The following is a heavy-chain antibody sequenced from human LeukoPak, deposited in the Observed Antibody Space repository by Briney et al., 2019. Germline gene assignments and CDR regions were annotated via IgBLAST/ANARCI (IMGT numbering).Heavy chain of an antibody. Sequence: RAGGSLRLSCAASGFTVSSNYMSWVRQAPGKGLEWVSYISSSGSTIYYADSVKGRFTISRDNSKNTLYLQMNSLRAEDTAVYYCAKFSKVAGLYFDYWGQGTLVTVSS. D-gene: IGHD6-19*01. CDR3: AKFSKVAGLYFDY. V-gene: IGHV3-11*01. CDR2: ISSSGSTI. J-gene: IGHJ4*02. CDR1: GFTVSSNY.